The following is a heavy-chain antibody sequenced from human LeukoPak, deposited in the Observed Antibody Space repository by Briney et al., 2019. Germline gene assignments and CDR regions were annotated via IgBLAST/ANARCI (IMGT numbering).Heavy chain of an antibody. V-gene: IGHV1-46*01. D-gene: IGHD6-13*01. CDR1: GYTVTSYY. J-gene: IGHJ4*02. CDR3: ARVGAAAGNDY. Sequence: GASVKVSCKASGYTVTSYYMHWVRQAPGQGLEWMGIINPSGGSTSYDQKFQGRVTMTRDTSTSTVYMELSSLRSADTAVYYCARVGAAAGNDYWGQGTLVTVSS. CDR2: INPSGGST.